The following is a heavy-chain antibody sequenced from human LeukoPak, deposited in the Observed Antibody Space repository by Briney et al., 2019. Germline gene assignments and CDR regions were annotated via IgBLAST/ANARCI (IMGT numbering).Heavy chain of an antibody. J-gene: IGHJ4*02. Sequence: PSQTLSLTCTVSGGSISSGDHYWNWIRQPPGKGLEWIGYIYYSGSTYYNPSLKSRVTISVDTSKNQFSLKLSSVTAADTAVYYCATFFYGSGLLISDCWGQGTLVTVSS. D-gene: IGHD3-10*01. CDR3: ATFFYGSGLLISDC. CDR1: GGSISSGDHY. V-gene: IGHV4-30-4*01. CDR2: IYYSGST.